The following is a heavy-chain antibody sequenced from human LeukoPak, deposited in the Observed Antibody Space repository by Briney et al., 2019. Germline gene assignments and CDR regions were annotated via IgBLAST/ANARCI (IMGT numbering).Heavy chain of an antibody. D-gene: IGHD6-19*01. Sequence: PGRSLSLSCAGSGFIFNNYALLWVRQPPGKGLEWVLGISWNSGSIDYADSVKGRFTISSDNAKNALYLQMKSLRVEEAAFYYCAKDHRRQYTCGRNPYSHHWGQGALVTVSS. V-gene: IGHV3-9*01. CDR2: ISWNSGSI. CDR3: AKDHRRQYTCGRNPYSHH. CDR1: GFIFNNYA. J-gene: IGHJ1*01.